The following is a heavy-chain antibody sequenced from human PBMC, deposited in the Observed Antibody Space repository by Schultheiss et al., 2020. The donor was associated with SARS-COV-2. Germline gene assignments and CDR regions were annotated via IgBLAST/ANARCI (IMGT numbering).Heavy chain of an antibody. CDR2: INHSGST. CDR3: ARGGGSSWSGYNWFDP. CDR1: GGSFSGYY. D-gene: IGHD6-13*01. V-gene: IGHV4-34*01. J-gene: IGHJ5*02. Sequence: SQTLSLTCAVYGGSFSGYYWSWIRQPPGKGLEWIGEINHSGSTNYNPSLKSRVTISVDTSKNQFSLKLSSVTAADTTVYYCARGGGSSWSGYNWFDPWGQGTLVTVSS.